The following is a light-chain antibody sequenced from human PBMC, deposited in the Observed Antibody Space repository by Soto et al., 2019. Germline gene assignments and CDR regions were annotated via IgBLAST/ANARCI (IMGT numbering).Light chain of an antibody. CDR3: QQYHSYSGYT. CDR2: KAS. Sequence: DIQMTQSPSTLSASVGDRVTITCRASQSISSWLAWYQQKPGKAPKLLIYKASSLASGVPSRFSGSGSGPEFTLTISSLQPDDVATYYCQQYHSYSGYTFGQGTKLEIK. CDR1: QSISSW. J-gene: IGKJ2*01. V-gene: IGKV1-5*03.